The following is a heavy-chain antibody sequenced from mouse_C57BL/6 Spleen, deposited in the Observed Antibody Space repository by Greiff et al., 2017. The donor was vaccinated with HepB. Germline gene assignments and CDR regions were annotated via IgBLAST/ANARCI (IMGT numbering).Heavy chain of an antibody. CDR1: GFSFNTYA. V-gene: IGHV10-1*01. J-gene: IGHJ2*01. CDR2: IRSKSNNYAT. Sequence: VQLKESGGGLVQPKGSLKLSCAASGFSFNTYAMNWVRQAPGKGLEWVARIRSKSNNYATYYADSVKDRFTISRANSESMLYLQMNNLKTEDTAVYYCVRQTANWDVAYFDYWGQGTTLTVSS. D-gene: IGHD4-1*01. CDR3: VRQTANWDVAYFDY.